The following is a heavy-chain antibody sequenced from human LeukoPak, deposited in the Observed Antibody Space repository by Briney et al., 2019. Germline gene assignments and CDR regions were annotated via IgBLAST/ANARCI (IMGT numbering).Heavy chain of an antibody. V-gene: IGHV3-21*01. D-gene: IGHD3-10*01. CDR2: ISFSNKYI. J-gene: IGHJ6*02. CDR1: GFTFSSYS. Sequence: GGSLRLSCAASGFTFSSYSIAWVRQAPGKGLEWVSSISFSNKYIYYGDSVKGRFTISRDNAKNSVYLQMNSPRVEDTAVYYCVQGGSGSYDYGMDVWGQGTTVTVSS. CDR3: VQGGSGSYDYGMDV.